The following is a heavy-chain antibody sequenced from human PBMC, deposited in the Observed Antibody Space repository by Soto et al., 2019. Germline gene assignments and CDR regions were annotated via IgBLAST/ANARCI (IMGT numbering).Heavy chain of an antibody. CDR2: IYYSGST. CDR3: ARERPAGSRLDP. V-gene: IGHV4-30-4*01. D-gene: IGHD6-13*01. Sequence: QVQLQESGPGLVKPSQTLSLTCTVSGGSISSGDYYWSWIRQPPGKGLEWIGYIYYSGSTYYNPSLKRRVXXXVXXSKNQFSLKLSSVTAADTAVYYCARERPAGSRLDPWGQGTLVTVSS. CDR1: GGSISSGDYY. J-gene: IGHJ5*02.